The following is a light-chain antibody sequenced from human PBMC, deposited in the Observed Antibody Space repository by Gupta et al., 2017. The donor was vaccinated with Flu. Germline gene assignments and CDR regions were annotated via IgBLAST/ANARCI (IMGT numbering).Light chain of an antibody. Sequence: QSALTQPPSVSGSPGQSVTISCTGTSSDIGSYNRVSWYHQPPGPAPKLMIYEVSNRPSGAPNRFSGSKSGNSASLTISVLQAEDEADYYCCPCTCSSTLVFGTGTKVTVL. CDR3: CPCTCSSTLV. J-gene: IGLJ1*01. V-gene: IGLV2-18*02. CDR2: EVS. CDR1: SSDIGSYNR.